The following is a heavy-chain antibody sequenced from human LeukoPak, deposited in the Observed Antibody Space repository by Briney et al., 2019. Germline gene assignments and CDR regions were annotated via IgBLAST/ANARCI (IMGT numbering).Heavy chain of an antibody. J-gene: IGHJ4*02. CDR3: ARDDSGSGIDY. CDR1: GFTFNSYG. V-gene: IGHV3-21*01. Sequence: GGSLRLSCAASGFTFNSYGMNWVRQAPGKGLEWVSSISSSSSYIYYADSVKGRFTISRDNAKNSLYLQMNSLRAEDTAVYYCARDDSGSGIDYWGQGTLVTVSS. CDR2: ISSSSSYI. D-gene: IGHD5-12*01.